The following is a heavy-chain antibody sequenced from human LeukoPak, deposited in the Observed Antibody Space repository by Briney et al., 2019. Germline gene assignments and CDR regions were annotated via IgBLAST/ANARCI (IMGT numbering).Heavy chain of an antibody. Sequence: PGGSLRLSCVASGFTFSNYWMGWVRQAPGIGLEWMANIKEDESEKYYVDSVRGRFTISRDNAKKSLYLQMDSLRAEDTAMYYCARLRVSSYYGMDVWGQGTTVTVSS. CDR1: GFTFSNYW. V-gene: IGHV3-7*05. D-gene: IGHD2/OR15-2a*01. CDR2: IKEDESEK. CDR3: ARLRVSSYYGMDV. J-gene: IGHJ6*02.